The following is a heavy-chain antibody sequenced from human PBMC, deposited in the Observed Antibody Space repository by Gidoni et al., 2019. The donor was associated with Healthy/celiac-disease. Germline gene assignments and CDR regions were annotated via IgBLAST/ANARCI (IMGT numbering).Heavy chain of an antibody. D-gene: IGHD3-22*01. CDR1: GFTFSNDG. CDR3: TTDRGPYYYDSSGYYPY. J-gene: IGHJ4*02. V-gene: IGHV3-15*01. Sequence: EVQLVESGGGLVKPGGSLRLSCAASGFTFSNDGLSWVRQAPGKGLEWFGRIKSKTDGGTTDYAAPVKGRFTISRDDSKNTLYLQMNSLKTEDTAVYYCTTDRGPYYYDSSGYYPYWGQGTLVTVSS. CDR2: IKSKTDGGTT.